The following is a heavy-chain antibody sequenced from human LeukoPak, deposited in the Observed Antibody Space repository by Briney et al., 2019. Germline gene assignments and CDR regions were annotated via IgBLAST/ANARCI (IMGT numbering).Heavy chain of an antibody. V-gene: IGHV3-74*01. J-gene: IGHJ4*02. Sequence: PGGSLRLSCAASGFTFSTYLLHSVPQAPGKGLVWVSRISSDGGSVSYADSVRGRFTISRDNAKNTRYLQMNGLRAEDTAVYFCARYSSSWHANDYWGQGALVTVSS. D-gene: IGHD6-13*01. CDR3: ARYSSSWHANDY. CDR2: ISSDGGSV. CDR1: GFTFSTYL.